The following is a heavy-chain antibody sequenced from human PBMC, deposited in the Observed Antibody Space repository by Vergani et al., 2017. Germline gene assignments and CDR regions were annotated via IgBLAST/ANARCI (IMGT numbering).Heavy chain of an antibody. Sequence: VQLLESGGGLVQPGGSLRLSCAASGFTFSSYGMHWVRQAPGKGLEWVAVISYDGSNKYYADSVKGRFTISRDNSKNTLYLQMNSLRAEDTAVYYCARDGHDSRYYYYMDVWGKGTTVTVSS. V-gene: IGHV3-30*03. CDR2: ISYDGSNK. CDR1: GFTFSSYG. CDR3: ARDGHDSRYYYYMDV. D-gene: IGHD3-3*01. J-gene: IGHJ6*03.